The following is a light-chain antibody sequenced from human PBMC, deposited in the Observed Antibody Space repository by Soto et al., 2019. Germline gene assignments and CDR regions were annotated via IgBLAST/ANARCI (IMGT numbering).Light chain of an antibody. J-gene: IGLJ2*01. CDR1: SSDIGGYNF. CDR3: SSYTTSSTLG. V-gene: IGLV2-14*01. CDR2: AVT. Sequence: QSALTQPASVAGSPGQSITISCTGTSSDIGGYNFVSWYHQHPGKAPKLLIYAVTNRASGIPDRFSGYKSGNTASLTISGLQAEDGADDYCSSYTTSSTLGFGGGTKLTVL.